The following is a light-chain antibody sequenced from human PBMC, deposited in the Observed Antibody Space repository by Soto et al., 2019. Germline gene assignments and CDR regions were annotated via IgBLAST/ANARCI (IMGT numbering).Light chain of an antibody. CDR2: DVS. J-gene: IGLJ2*01. V-gene: IGLV2-14*01. CDR1: SSDVGGYNF. CDR3: SSYTSSSTVV. Sequence: QSVLTQPRSVSGSPGQSITISCTGTSSDVGGYNFVSWYQQHPGTAPKLMIYDVSNRPSGVSNRFSGSKSGNTASLTISGLQPEDEADYYCSSYTSSSTVVFGGGTQLTVL.